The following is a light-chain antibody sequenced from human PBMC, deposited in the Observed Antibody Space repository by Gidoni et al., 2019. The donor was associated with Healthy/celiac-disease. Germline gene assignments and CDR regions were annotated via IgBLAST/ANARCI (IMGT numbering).Light chain of an antibody. CDR3: SSYTSSSTLVV. CDR1: SSYVGGYNY. Sequence: QSSLTQPASVSGSPGQSITISCTGTSSYVGGYNYVSWYQPHPGKAPKLMIYEVSNRPSGVSNRFSGSKSGNTASLTISGLQAEDEADYYCSSYTSSSTLVVFGGGTKLTVL. CDR2: EVS. V-gene: IGLV2-14*01. J-gene: IGLJ2*01.